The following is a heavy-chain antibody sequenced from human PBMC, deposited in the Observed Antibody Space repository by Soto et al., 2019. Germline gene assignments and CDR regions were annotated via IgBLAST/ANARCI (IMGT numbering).Heavy chain of an antibody. D-gene: IGHD5-12*01. J-gene: IGHJ5*02. CDR1: GFTFSNYA. CDR3: ARDPWDPIVATIGFDR. Sequence: EEQLLESGGGLVQPGGSLRLSCAASGFTFSNYAMSWVRQAPGKGLEWVSAMSDSGGITYYADSVKGRFTISRDNSKNPMYLQMNSLRVEDTAVYYCARDPWDPIVATIGFDRWGQGTLVTVSS. V-gene: IGHV3-23*01. CDR2: MSDSGGIT.